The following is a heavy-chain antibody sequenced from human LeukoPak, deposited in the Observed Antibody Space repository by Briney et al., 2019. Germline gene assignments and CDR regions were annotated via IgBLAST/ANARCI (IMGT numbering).Heavy chain of an antibody. D-gene: IGHD3-3*01. V-gene: IGHV1-2*02. CDR2: INSNSGDT. Sequence: ASVTVSFTTSGYTRTYYYIHWVRQAPGQGLGWMGWINSNSGDTTYAQTFQGRVTMTRDTSISTFYMNLIGLRSDDTALYYCASGRSGGYGLDVWDQGTTVTVSS. CDR3: ASGRSGGYGLDV. J-gene: IGHJ6*02. CDR1: GYTRTYYY.